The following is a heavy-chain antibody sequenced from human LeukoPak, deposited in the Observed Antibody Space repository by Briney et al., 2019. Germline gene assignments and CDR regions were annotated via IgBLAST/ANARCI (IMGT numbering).Heavy chain of an antibody. CDR3: ARRIIAVAGTDYFDY. CDR1: GGSFSGYY. D-gene: IGHD6-19*01. Sequence: PSETLSLTCAVYGGSFSGYYWSWIRQPPGKGLEWIGEINHRGSTNYNPSLKSRVTISVDTSKNQFSLKLSSVTAADTAVYYCARRIIAVAGTDYFDYWGQGTLVTVSS. J-gene: IGHJ4*02. V-gene: IGHV4-34*01. CDR2: INHRGST.